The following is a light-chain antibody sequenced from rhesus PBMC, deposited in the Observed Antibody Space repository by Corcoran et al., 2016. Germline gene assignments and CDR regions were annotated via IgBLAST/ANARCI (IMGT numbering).Light chain of an antibody. CDR3: QQDYTWPLT. CDR1: QSVFSS. J-gene: IGKJ4*01. Sequence: EIVMTQSPATLSLSPGERATLSCRASQSVFSSLDWYPQKPGQAPKLLIYGASTRATGIPDRFSGSGSGKDCTLTISSLEPEDVGGYYCQQDYTWPLTFGGGTKVEL. CDR2: GAS. V-gene: IGKV3-42*01.